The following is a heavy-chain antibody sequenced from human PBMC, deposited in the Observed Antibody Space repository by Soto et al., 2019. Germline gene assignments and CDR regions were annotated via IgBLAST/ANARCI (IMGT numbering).Heavy chain of an antibody. Sequence: QVQLVQSGPEVKKPGASVTVSCKTSGYTFTDHGIDWVRQAPGQGLEWVGWVSSYNGNTNYAYNLKDRVIMTTDASTSTAYMELRGLRSDDTAVYYCARKVEGSYSPADFWGQGTPVTVSS. CDR1: GYTFTDHG. D-gene: IGHD3-10*01. J-gene: IGHJ4*02. CDR3: ARKVEGSYSPADF. CDR2: VSSYNGNT. V-gene: IGHV1-18*01.